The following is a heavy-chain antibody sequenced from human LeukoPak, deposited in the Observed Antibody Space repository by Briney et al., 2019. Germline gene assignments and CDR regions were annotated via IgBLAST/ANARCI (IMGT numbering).Heavy chain of an antibody. V-gene: IGHV1-2*02. CDR1: GYTFTGYY. CDR3: ARGGRHGTRSPGSVY. Sequence: GASVKVSCKASGYTFTGYYMHWVRQAPGQGLEWMGWINPNSGGTNYAQKFQGRVTMTRDTSISTAYMELSSLRSEDTAVYYCARGGRHGTRSPGSVYWGQGTLVTVSS. J-gene: IGHJ4*02. D-gene: IGHD1-1*01. CDR2: INPNSGGT.